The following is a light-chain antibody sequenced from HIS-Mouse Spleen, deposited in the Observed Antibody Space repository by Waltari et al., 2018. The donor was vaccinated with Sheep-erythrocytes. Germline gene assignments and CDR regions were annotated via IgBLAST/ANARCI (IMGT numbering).Light chain of an antibody. J-gene: IGLJ2*01. Sequence: QSALTQPRSVSGSPGQSVTISCTGTSSDVGGYNYVSWYQQHPGKAPKLMIYDVSKRPSGVPDRFSGSKSGTTASLTISWLQAEDEADYYCCSYAGSYTLVFGGGTKLTVL. V-gene: IGLV2-11*01. CDR2: DVS. CDR1: SSDVGGYNY. CDR3: CSYAGSYTLV.